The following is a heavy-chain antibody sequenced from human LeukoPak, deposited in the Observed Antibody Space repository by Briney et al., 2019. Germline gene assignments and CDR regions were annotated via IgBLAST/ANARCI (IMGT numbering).Heavy chain of an antibody. CDR3: ARGKRTGLRNEIHPNAFDI. Sequence: VASVKVSCKASGYTFTSYAMNWVRQAPGQGLEWMGWINTNTGNPTYAQGFTGRFVFSLDTSVSTAYLQISSLKAEDTAVYYCARGKRTGLRNEIHPNAFDIWGQGTMVTVSS. D-gene: IGHD2-21*02. V-gene: IGHV7-4-1*02. J-gene: IGHJ3*02. CDR2: INTNTGNP. CDR1: GYTFTSYA.